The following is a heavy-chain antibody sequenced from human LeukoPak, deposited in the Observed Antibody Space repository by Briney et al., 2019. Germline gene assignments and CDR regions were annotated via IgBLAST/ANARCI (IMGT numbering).Heavy chain of an antibody. CDR1: GYTFTGYY. D-gene: IGHD3-10*01. J-gene: IGHJ5*02. Sequence: ASVKVSCKASGYTFTGYYLFWVRQAPGQGLEWMGWINPNSGATKYAQNFQGRVTLTSDTSIRTTYMELSSLRSEDTAVYYCARVRTMVRGVIIPKTRYNWFDPWGQGTLVTVSS. CDR2: INPNSGAT. CDR3: ARVRTMVRGVIIPKTRYNWFDP. V-gene: IGHV1-2*02.